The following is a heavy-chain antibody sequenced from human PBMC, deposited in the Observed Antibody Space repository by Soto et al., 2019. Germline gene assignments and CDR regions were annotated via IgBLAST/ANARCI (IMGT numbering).Heavy chain of an antibody. Sequence: ASVKVSCKSSGYAFTGYYIHWVRQAPGHGLEWMGWINPNSGDTNYAQKFQGRVTMTRDTSFSTAYMELSSLRSDDTAVYYCASRDSYVHFWGQGTLVTVSS. CDR3: ASRDSYVHF. J-gene: IGHJ4*02. D-gene: IGHD5-18*01. V-gene: IGHV1-2*02. CDR2: INPNSGDT. CDR1: GYAFTGYY.